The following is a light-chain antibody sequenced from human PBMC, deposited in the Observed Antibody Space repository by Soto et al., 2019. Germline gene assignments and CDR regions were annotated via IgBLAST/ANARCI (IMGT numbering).Light chain of an antibody. J-gene: IGLJ3*02. CDR2: STY. CDR1: SGSVSMSNY. CDR3: ALYMDSGISV. V-gene: IGLV8-61*01. Sequence: QTVVTQEPPFSVSPGETVTLTCGLTSGSVSMSNYPSWFQQTPGQPPRTLIHSTYTRPSGVPDRFSGSILGDKAALTITGAQADDESDYYCALYMDSGISVFGGGTMLTVL.